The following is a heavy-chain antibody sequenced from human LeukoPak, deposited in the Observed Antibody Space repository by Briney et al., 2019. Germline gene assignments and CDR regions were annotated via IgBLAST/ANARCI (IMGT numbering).Heavy chain of an antibody. CDR3: ARDPLRYYMDV. J-gene: IGHJ6*03. V-gene: IGHV1-18*01. Sequence: ASVKVSCKASGYTFTRQGISWVRQAPGQGLEWMGWISGDNGNTHYAQKLQGRVTMTTDTSTSTAYMELRSLTSDDTAVYYCARDPLRYYMDVWGKGTTVTVSS. CDR1: GYTFTRQG. D-gene: IGHD3-3*01. CDR2: ISGDNGNT.